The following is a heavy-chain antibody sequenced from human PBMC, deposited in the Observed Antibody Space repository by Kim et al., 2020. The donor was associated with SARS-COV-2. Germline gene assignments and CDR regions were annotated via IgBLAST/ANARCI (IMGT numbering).Heavy chain of an antibody. J-gene: IGHJ4*02. Sequence: GGSLRLSCAASGFTFSNYWMHWVRQAPGEGLVWVSRTNAAGTVTDYAGSVRGRFTISRDNARNSLYLHMNSLRAEDTAVYYCARGSNDWYGVDYWGQGSLVTVSS. V-gene: IGHV3-74*01. D-gene: IGHD6-19*01. CDR1: GFTFSNYW. CDR3: ARGSNDWYGVDY. CDR2: TNAAGTVT.